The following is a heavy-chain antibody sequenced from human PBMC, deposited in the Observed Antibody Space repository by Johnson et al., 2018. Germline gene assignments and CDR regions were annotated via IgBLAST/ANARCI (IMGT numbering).Heavy chain of an antibody. CDR1: GFTFDDYA. D-gene: IGHD4-17*01. V-gene: IGHV3-9*01. CDR2: ISWNSGSI. Sequence: VQLVQSGGGVVQPGRSLRLSCAASGFTFDDYAMHWVRQAPGKGLEWVSGISWNSGSIGYADSVKGRFTISRDNAKNSLYLQMNSLGAEDTAVYYCARADYGDYSGYFQHWGQGTLVTVSS. J-gene: IGHJ1*01. CDR3: ARADYGDYSGYFQH.